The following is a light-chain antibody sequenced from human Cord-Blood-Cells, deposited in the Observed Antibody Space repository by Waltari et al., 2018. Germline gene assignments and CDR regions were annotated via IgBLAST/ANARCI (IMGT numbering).Light chain of an antibody. Sequence: DIVMTSSPLSLPVTPGAPASISCRSSQSLLHSNGYNYLDWYLQKPGQSPQLLIYLGSNRASGVPGRFSGSGSGTDFTLKISRVEADDVGVYYCMQALQTPPTFGQGTKVEIK. CDR1: QSLLHSNGYNY. V-gene: IGKV2-28*01. CDR3: MQALQTPPT. CDR2: LGS. J-gene: IGKJ1*01.